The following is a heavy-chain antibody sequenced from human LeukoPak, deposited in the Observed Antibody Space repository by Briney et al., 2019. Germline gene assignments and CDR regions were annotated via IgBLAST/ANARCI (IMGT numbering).Heavy chain of an antibody. D-gene: IGHD5-12*01. J-gene: IGHJ5*02. V-gene: IGHV4-59*11. CDR2: IYYSGST. Sequence: SETLSLTCTVSGGSISSHYWSWIRQPPGKGLEWIGYIYYSGSTNYNPSLKSRVTISVDTSKNQFSLKLSSVIAADTAVYYCARDRGYSGYDYRDWFDPWGQGTLVTVSS. CDR3: ARDRGYSGYDYRDWFDP. CDR1: GGSISSHY.